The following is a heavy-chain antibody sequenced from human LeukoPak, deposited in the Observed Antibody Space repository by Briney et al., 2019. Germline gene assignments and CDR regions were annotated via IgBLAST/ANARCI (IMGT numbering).Heavy chain of an antibody. D-gene: IGHD3-22*01. CDR3: AKSPDYNDGSGYPEAFDI. CDR1: GFTFGIYA. CDR2: ITRSAETT. Sequence: GGSLRLSCAASGFTFGIYAMSWVRQFPVKGLEWVSTITRSAETTYYADSVKGRFSIFRDNSKNTLDLQMNSLTAEDTAVYYCAKSPDYNDGSGYPEAFDIWGQGTMVIVSS. J-gene: IGHJ3*02. V-gene: IGHV3-23*01.